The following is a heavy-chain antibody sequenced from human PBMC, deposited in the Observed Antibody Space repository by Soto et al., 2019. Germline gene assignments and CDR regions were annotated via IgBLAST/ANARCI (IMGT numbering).Heavy chain of an antibody. V-gene: IGHV4-30-2*01. Sequence: QLQLQESGSGLVKPSQTLSLTCAVSGGSISSGGYSWSWIRQPPGKGLEWIGYIYHSGSTYYNPSLKSRVTISVDRSKNHFSLKLSSVTAADTAVYYCARVNGDYAHWFDPWGQGTLVTVSS. D-gene: IGHD4-17*01. CDR3: ARVNGDYAHWFDP. CDR2: IYHSGST. CDR1: GGSISSGGYS. J-gene: IGHJ5*02.